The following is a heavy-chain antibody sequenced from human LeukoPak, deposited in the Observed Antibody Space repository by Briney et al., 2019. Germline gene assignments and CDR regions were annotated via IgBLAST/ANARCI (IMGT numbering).Heavy chain of an antibody. J-gene: IGHJ4*02. CDR2: INPSGGST. CDR3: ARDPPSYYDSSGYSGFDY. Sequence: EASVNVSCMSSGYTFTSYYMHWVRQAPGQGLEWMGIINPSGGSTSYAQKFQGRVTMTRDMSTSTVYMELSSLRSEDTAVYYCARDPPSYYDSSGYSGFDYWGQGTLVTVSS. V-gene: IGHV1-46*01. CDR1: GYTFTSYY. D-gene: IGHD3-22*01.